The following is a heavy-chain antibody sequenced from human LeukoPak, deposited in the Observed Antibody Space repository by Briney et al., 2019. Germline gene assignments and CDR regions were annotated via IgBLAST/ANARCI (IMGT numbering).Heavy chain of an antibody. CDR3: AHQWLVLEGAFDI. D-gene: IGHD6-19*01. CDR1: GYTFTSYA. CDR2: INTNTGNP. Sequence: ASVKDSCRASGYTFTSYAMNWVRQAPGQGLEWMGWINTNTGNPTYAQGFTGRFVFSLDTSVSTAYLQISSLKAEDTAVYYCAHQWLVLEGAFDIWGQGTMVTVSS. V-gene: IGHV7-4-1*02. J-gene: IGHJ3*02.